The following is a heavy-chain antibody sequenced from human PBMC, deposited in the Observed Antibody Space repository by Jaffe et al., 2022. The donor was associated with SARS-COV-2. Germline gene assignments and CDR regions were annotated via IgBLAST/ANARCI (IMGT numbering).Heavy chain of an antibody. D-gene: IGHD5-18*01. Sequence: QVQLVESGGGVVQPGRSLRLSCAASGFTFSSYGMHWVRQAPGKGLEWVAVISYDGSNKYYADSVKGRFTISRDNSKNTLYLQMNSLRAEDTAVYYCVGYNIDYWGQGTLVTVSS. CDR2: ISYDGSNK. J-gene: IGHJ4*02. CDR3: VGYNIDY. V-gene: IGHV3-30*03. CDR1: GFTFSSYG.